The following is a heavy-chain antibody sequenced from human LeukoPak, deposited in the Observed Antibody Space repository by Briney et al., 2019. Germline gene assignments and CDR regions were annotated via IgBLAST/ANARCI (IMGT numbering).Heavy chain of an antibody. V-gene: IGHV4-59*08. CDR1: GGSISSYY. D-gene: IGHD6-19*01. J-gene: IGHJ4*02. CDR2: IYYSGST. CDR3: ARIAVPRVRRYFDY. Sequence: SETLSLTCTVSGGSISSYYWSWIRQPPGKGLEWIGYIYYSGSTNYNPSLKSRVTISVDTSKNQFSLQLSSVTAADTAVYYCARIAVPRVRRYFDYWGQGTLVTVSS.